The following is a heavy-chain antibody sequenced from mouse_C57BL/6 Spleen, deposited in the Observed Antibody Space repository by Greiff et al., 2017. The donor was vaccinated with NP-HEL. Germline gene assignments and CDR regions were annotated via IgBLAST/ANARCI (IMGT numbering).Heavy chain of an antibody. CDR2: IRSKSNNYAT. J-gene: IGHJ2*01. CDR3: VRGHSNWEADY. CDR1: GFSFNTYA. D-gene: IGHD2-5*01. V-gene: IGHV10-1*01. Sequence: EVKLVESGGGLVQPKGSLKLSCAASGFSFNTYAMNWVRQAPGKGLEWVARIRSKSNNYATYYADSVKDRFTISRDDSESMLYLQMNNLKTEDTAMYFCVRGHSNWEADYWGQSTTLTVSS.